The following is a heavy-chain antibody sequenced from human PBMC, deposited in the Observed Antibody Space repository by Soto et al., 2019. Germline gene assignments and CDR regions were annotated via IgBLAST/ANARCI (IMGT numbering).Heavy chain of an antibody. V-gene: IGHV3-33*01. CDR1: GFTFSSSG. Sequence: PGGSLRLSCAASGFTFSSSGMHWVRQAPGKGLEWVAVIWHDGSNKYYADSVKGRFTISRDNSKNTLYLQMNSLRAEDTAVFYCASGRGNYFYYMDVWGKGTTVTVPS. CDR3: ASGRGNYFYYMDV. CDR2: IWHDGSNK. J-gene: IGHJ6*03.